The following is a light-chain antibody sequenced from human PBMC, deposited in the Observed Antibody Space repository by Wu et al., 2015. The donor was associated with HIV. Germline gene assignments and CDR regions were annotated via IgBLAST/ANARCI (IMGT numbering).Light chain of an antibody. CDR3: QYLEVT. CDR2: DAS. Sequence: EIVLTQSPATLSLSPGERAILSCRASQSVSAYLAWYQQHPGQAPRLLIFDASKRATGVPDRFSGSGSGTDFTLTISSLEPEDCAVYYCQYLEVTFGGGTKVEIK. J-gene: IGKJ4*01. V-gene: IGKV3-11*01. CDR1: QSVSAY.